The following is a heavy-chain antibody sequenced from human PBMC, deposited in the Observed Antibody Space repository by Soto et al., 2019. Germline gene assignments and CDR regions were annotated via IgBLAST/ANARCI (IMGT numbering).Heavy chain of an antibody. J-gene: IGHJ4*02. CDR3: ARSWGYSSYVDF. CDR2: ISSRGTSI. CDR1: GFDFSDYY. D-gene: IGHD5-18*01. Sequence: QVQLVESGGALVKPGGSLRLSCAASGFDFSDYYMTWIRQAPGQGLEWLSSISSRGTSISYADSVKGRFTISRDNIENSLFLHMNSLRAEDTAVSYCARSWGYSSYVDFWGQGTLVTVSS. V-gene: IGHV3-11*01.